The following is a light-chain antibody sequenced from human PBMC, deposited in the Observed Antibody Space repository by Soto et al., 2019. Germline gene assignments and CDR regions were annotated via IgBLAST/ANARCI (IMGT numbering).Light chain of an antibody. Sequence: QSVLTQPPSASGTPGQRVTISCSGSSSNIGSNYVYWHQQLPGTAPKLLIYRNNQRPSGVPDRFSDSKSGTSASLAISGLRSEDEADYYCAAWDDSLSAYVFGTGTKLTVL. V-gene: IGLV1-47*01. J-gene: IGLJ1*01. CDR3: AAWDDSLSAYV. CDR2: RNN. CDR1: SSNIGSNY.